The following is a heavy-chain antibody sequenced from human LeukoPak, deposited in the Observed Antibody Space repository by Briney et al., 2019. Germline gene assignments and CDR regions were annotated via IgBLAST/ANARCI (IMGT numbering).Heavy chain of an antibody. CDR1: GFTFSSYW. V-gene: IGHV3-48*04. Sequence: SGGSLRLSCAASGFTFSSYWMHWVRQAPGKGLEWVSYISSSGSTIYYADSVKGRFTISRDNAKNSLYLQMNSLRAEDTAVYYCARANYYYDSSGYYSAYFDYWGQGTLVTVSS. D-gene: IGHD3-22*01. CDR3: ARANYYYDSSGYYSAYFDY. J-gene: IGHJ4*02. CDR2: ISSSGSTI.